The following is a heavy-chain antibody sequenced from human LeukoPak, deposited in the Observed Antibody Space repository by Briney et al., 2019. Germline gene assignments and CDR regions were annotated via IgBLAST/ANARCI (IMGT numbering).Heavy chain of an antibody. CDR1: GGSFSGYY. V-gene: IGHV4-34*01. J-gene: IGHJ4*02. Sequence: SETLSLTCAVYGGSFSGYYWSWIRQPPGKGLEWIGEINHSGSTNYNPSPKSRVTISVDTSKNQFSLKLSSVTAADTAVYYCARRRYYYDSSGYSAEVDYWGQGTLVTVSS. CDR3: ARRRYYYDSSGYSAEVDY. D-gene: IGHD3-22*01. CDR2: INHSGST.